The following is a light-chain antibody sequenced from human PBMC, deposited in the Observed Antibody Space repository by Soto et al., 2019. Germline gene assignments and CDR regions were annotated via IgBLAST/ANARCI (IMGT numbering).Light chain of an antibody. CDR2: DAS. CDR1: QTVRNNY. V-gene: IGKV3-20*01. Sequence: EFVLTDSPGTLSLSRWEIATLSCRASQTVRNNYLAWYQQKPGQAPRLLIYDASSRATGIPDRFSGGGSGTDFTLTISRLEPEDFAVDYCQQFSSYPLTFGGATKVDIK. CDR3: QQFSSYPLT. J-gene: IGKJ4*01.